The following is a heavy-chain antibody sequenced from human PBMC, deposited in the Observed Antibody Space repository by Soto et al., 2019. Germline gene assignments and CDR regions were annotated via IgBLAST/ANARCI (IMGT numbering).Heavy chain of an antibody. D-gene: IGHD3-10*01. Sequence: ASVKVSCKASGYILTTYGISWVLQAPGQGLEWMGWIGPYNGNTNYAQKLQGRVTMTTDTSTSTAYMELRSLRSDDTAVYCCARGPVDNVSESYPLETDYWGQENQLTVS. J-gene: IGHJ4*02. V-gene: IGHV1-18*01. CDR2: IGPYNGNT. CDR1: GYILTTYG. CDR3: ARGPVDNVSESYPLETDY.